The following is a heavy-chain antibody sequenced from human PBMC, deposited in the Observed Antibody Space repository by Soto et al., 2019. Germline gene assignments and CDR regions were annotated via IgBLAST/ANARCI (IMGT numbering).Heavy chain of an antibody. CDR2: IRSKANSYAT. CDR3: TVFPLNPPRYYYYGMDV. Sequence: PGGSLRLSCAASGFTFSGSAMHWVRQASGKGLEWVGRIRSKANSYATAYAASVKGRFTISRDDSKNTAYLQMNSLKTEDTAVYYCTVFPLNPPRYYYYGMDVWGQGTTVTVSS. J-gene: IGHJ6*02. D-gene: IGHD2-8*01. V-gene: IGHV3-73*01. CDR1: GFTFSGSA.